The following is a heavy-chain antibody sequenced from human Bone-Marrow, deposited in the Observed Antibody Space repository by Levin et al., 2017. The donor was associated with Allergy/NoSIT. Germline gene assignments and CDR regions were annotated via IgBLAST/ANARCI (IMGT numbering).Heavy chain of an antibody. CDR3: ALMTTVTLGLGY. V-gene: IGHV4-38-2*01. D-gene: IGHD4-17*01. J-gene: IGHJ4*02. CDR1: GYSISSGYY. Sequence: SQTLSLTCAVSGYSISSGYYWGWIRQPPGKGLEWIGSIYHSGSTYYNPSLKSRVTISVDTSKNQFSLKLSSVTAADTAVYYCALMTTVTLGLGYWGQGTLVTVSS. CDR2: IYHSGST.